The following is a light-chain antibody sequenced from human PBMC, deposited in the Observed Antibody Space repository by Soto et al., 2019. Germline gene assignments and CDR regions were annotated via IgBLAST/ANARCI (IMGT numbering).Light chain of an antibody. V-gene: IGKV1-39*01. CDR3: QQSYGTPYT. Sequence: DIQMTQSPSSLSASVGDRVTITCRASQNINDNLNWYQQKPGKAPKLLISAASTLQSGVPSRFSGTGSGTDFTLTISSLQPGDFATYYCQQSYGTPYTYGQGTKLEIK. J-gene: IGKJ2*01. CDR1: QNINDN. CDR2: AAS.